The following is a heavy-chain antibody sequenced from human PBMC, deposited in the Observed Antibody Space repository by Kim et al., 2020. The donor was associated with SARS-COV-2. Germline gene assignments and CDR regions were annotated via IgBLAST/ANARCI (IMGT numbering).Heavy chain of an antibody. D-gene: IGHD4-4*01. J-gene: IGHJ5*02. V-gene: IGHV3-9*01. CDR3: AKEGVYSNHFYNWFDP. CDR1: GFTFGDYA. Sequence: GGSLRLSCAASGFTFGDYAMHWVRQAPGKGLEWVSGISWNSGSIGYADSVKGRFTISRDNAKNSLYLQMNSLRAEDTALYYCAKEGVYSNHFYNWFDPWGQGTLVTVSS. CDR2: ISWNSGSI.